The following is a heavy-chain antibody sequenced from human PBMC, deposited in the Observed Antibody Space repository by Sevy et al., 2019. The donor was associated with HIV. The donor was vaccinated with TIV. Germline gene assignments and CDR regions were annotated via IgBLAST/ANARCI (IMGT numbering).Heavy chain of an antibody. Sequence: GGSLRLSCAASGFTFSSYWMHWVRQAPGKGLVWVSRINSDGSSTSYADSVKGRLTISRDNAKNTLYLQMNSLRAEDTAVYYCARDHYYGSGDKYYYYYMDVWGKGTTVTVSS. D-gene: IGHD3-10*01. CDR1: GFTFSSYW. J-gene: IGHJ6*03. CDR2: INSDGSST. CDR3: ARDHYYGSGDKYYYYYMDV. V-gene: IGHV3-74*01.